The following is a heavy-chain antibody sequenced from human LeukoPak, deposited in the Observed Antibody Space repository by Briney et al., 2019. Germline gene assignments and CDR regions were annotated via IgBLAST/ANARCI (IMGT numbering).Heavy chain of an antibody. D-gene: IGHD3/OR15-3a*01. CDR3: ARQTGSGLFILP. V-gene: IGHV4-61*02. Sequence: PSETLSLTCVVSGDSITSGNYYWSWIRQPAGKGLEWIGRFDPSGYTNYNPSLKSRVTISVDTSENHLSLRLNSVTAADTAVYYCARQTGSGLFILPGGQGTLVTVSS. CDR2: FDPSGYT. CDR1: GDSITSGNYY. J-gene: IGHJ4*02.